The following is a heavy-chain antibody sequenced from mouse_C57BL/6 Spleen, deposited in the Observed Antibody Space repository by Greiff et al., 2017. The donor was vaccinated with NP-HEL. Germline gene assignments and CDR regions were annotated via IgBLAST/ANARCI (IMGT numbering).Heavy chain of an antibody. V-gene: IGHV5-17*01. CDR3: ARTKGYYGSDYAMDY. Sequence: EVMLVESGGGLVKPGGSLKLSCAASGFTFSDYGMHWVRQAPEKGLEWVAYISSGSSTIYYADTVKGRFTISRDNAKNTLFLQMTSLRSEDTAMYYCARTKGYYGSDYAMDYWGQGTSVTVSS. D-gene: IGHD1-1*01. J-gene: IGHJ4*01. CDR1: GFTFSDYG. CDR2: ISSGSSTI.